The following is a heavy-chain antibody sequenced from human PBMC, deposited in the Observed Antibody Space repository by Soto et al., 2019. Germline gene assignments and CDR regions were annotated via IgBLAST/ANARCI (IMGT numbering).Heavy chain of an antibody. CDR1: GFTFSAYG. J-gene: IGHJ6*02. CDR2: VSYDGSNK. D-gene: IGHD1-26*01. CDR3: AKVTFSGDYYYYYGMDV. V-gene: IGHV3-30*18. Sequence: LRLSCAASGFTFSAYGMHWVRQAPGKGLEWVAVVSYDGSNKYYADSVKGRFTISRDNSWNTLYLQMNSLRAEDTAVYYCAKVTFSGDYYYYYGMDVWGQGTTVTFSS.